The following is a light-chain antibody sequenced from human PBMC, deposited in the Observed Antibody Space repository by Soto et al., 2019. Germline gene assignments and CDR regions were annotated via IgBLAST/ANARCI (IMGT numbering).Light chain of an antibody. Sequence: QSVLTQSPSASGTPGQRVTISCSGSSSNIETNDIYWHQQLPGSAPKLLIYSNDQRPSGVPDRFSASKSGTSASLAISGLRSEDEAEYFCATWEDSLSGVVFGGGTKLTVL. V-gene: IGLV1-47*02. CDR2: SND. J-gene: IGLJ2*01. CDR3: ATWEDSLSGVV. CDR1: SSNIETND.